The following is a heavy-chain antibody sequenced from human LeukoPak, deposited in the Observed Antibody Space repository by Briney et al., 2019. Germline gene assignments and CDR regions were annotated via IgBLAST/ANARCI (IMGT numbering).Heavy chain of an antibody. Sequence: SETLSLTCAVYGESLVDYSWSWIRQPPGKGLEWIGEMYHDGGTNYSPSLKSRVTISRDMSTNHFSLNLTSVTAADTAVYYCARHGWQSYYYYYMDVWGKGTTVTISS. CDR2: MYHDGGT. V-gene: IGHV4-34*01. CDR3: ARHGWQSYYYYYMDV. J-gene: IGHJ6*03. CDR1: GESLVDYS. D-gene: IGHD2-15*01.